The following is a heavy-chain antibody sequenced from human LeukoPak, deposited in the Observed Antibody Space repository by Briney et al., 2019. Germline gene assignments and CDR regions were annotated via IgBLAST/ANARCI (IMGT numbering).Heavy chain of an antibody. CDR3: STQRAAAGTGGDY. Sequence: GRSLRLSCAASGFTFDDYAMHWVRQAPGKGLEWVSGISWNSGSIGYADSVKGRFTISRDNAKNSLYLQMNSLRAEDTALYYCSTQRAAAGTGGDYWGQGTLVTVSS. D-gene: IGHD6-13*01. J-gene: IGHJ4*02. CDR1: GFTFDDYA. CDR2: ISWNSGSI. V-gene: IGHV3-9*01.